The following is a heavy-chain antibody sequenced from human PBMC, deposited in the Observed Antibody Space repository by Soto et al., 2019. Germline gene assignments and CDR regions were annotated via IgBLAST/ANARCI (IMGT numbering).Heavy chain of an antibody. V-gene: IGHV3-48*04. CDR1: GFTFSSYS. Sequence: PGGSLRLSCAASGFTFSSYSMNWVRQAPGKGLEWVSYISSSSSTIYYADSVKGRFTISRDNAKNLVFLQMNSLRGDDTAVYFCARDVDSASWFDPWGQGTLVAVSS. CDR2: ISSSSSTI. D-gene: IGHD3-22*01. CDR3: ARDVDSASWFDP. J-gene: IGHJ5*02.